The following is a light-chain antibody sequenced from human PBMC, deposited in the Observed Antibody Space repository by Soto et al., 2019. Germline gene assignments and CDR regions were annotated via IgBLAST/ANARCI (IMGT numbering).Light chain of an antibody. V-gene: IGKV1-5*03. CDR3: QHFNSYPWT. J-gene: IGKJ1*01. Sequence: MTQSPSTLSASVGDRVTITCRASQSISSWLAWYQQKPGKAPKLLINKASSLESGVPSRFSGSGSGTEFTLTISSLQPDDFATYYCQHFNSYPWTFGQGTKVEIK. CDR1: QSISSW. CDR2: KAS.